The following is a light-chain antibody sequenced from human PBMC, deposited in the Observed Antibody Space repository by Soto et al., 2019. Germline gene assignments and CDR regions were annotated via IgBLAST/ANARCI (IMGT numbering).Light chain of an antibody. J-gene: IGKJ4*01. CDR2: GAS. Sequence: EIVMTQSPATLSVSPGEGATLFCRASRNINRNLAWYQQRPGQAPRLLISGASTRSTGIPAGFSGSASGTEFTLTSSSLESEDFAVYYCQQYYDYPPLIVGGGTKVGIK. CDR1: RNINRN. V-gene: IGKV3-15*01. CDR3: QQYYDYPPLI.